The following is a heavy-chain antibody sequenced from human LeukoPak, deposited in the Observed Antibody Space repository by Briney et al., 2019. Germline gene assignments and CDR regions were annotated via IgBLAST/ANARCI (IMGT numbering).Heavy chain of an antibody. Sequence: ASVKVSCKASGYTFTGYYMHWVRQAPGQGLEWMGIINPSGGSTNYAQKFQGRVTMTRDMSTSTVHMELSRLRSDDTAVYYCARDSSTVDYWGQGTLVTVSS. D-gene: IGHD6-13*01. V-gene: IGHV1-46*01. CDR2: INPSGGST. CDR1: GYTFTGYY. CDR3: ARDSSTVDY. J-gene: IGHJ4*02.